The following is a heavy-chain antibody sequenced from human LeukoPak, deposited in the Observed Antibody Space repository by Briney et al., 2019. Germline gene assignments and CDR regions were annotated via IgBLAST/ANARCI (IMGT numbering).Heavy chain of an antibody. Sequence: SETLFLTCTVSGGSISSYYWSWIRQPPGKGLEWIGYIYYSGSTNYNPSLKSRVTISVDTSKNQFSLKLSSVTAADTAVYYCARTNYYDSSAYDYWGQGTLVTVSS. J-gene: IGHJ4*02. CDR1: GGSISSYY. V-gene: IGHV4-59*01. D-gene: IGHD3-22*01. CDR3: ARTNYYDSSAYDY. CDR2: IYYSGST.